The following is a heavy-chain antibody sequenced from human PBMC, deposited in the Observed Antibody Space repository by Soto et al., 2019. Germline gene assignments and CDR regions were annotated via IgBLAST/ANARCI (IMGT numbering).Heavy chain of an antibody. CDR3: TRSYCTNGVCYTPYYFDY. V-gene: IGHV3-49*03. Sequence: PGGSLRLSCTASGFTFGDYAMSLFRQAPGKGLEWVGFIRSKAYGGTTEYAASVKGRFTISRDDSKSIAYLQMNSLKTEDTAVYYCTRSYCTNGVCYTPYYFDYWGQGTLVTVSS. CDR1: GFTFGDYA. D-gene: IGHD2-8*01. CDR2: IRSKAYGGTT. J-gene: IGHJ4*02.